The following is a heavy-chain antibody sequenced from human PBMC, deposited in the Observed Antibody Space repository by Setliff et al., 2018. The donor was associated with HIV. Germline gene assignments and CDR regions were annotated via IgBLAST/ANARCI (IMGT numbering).Heavy chain of an antibody. V-gene: IGHV4-39*01. J-gene: IGHJ6*03. Sequence: LSLTCTVSGDSISSSIYYWGWVRQPPGKGLEWIGGIYYTGSPFYNPSLKSRVTISVDTSDNQFSLKLSSVTAADTAVYYCARGGGTSSPIDYHYYIDVWGKGTTVTVSS. CDR1: GDSISSSIYY. CDR2: IYYTGSP. D-gene: IGHD6-6*01. CDR3: ARGGGTSSPIDYHYYIDV.